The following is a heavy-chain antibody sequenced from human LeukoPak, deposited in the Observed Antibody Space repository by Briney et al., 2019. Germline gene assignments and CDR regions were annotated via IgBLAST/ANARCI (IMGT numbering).Heavy chain of an antibody. D-gene: IGHD1-1*01. CDR3: ARDTAGPLDY. Sequence: GGSLRLSCAASGFTFSTYKMNWVRQAPGKGLEWVAVISYDGSNKYYADSVKGRFTISRDNSKNTLYLQMNSLRAEDTAVYYCARDTAGPLDYWGQGTLVTVSS. J-gene: IGHJ4*02. CDR1: GFTFSTYK. V-gene: IGHV3-30-3*01. CDR2: ISYDGSNK.